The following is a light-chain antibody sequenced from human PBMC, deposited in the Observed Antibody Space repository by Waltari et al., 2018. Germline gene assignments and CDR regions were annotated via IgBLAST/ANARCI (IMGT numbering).Light chain of an antibody. CDR2: DVS. CDR3: NSFTGRTWV. CDR1: NSAVGSNNY. J-gene: IGLJ3*02. Sequence: QSALPQPASVSGSPGQSLTTPCTGTNSAVGSNNYVSWYQQHPGKAPKLMMYDVSNRPSGVSHRFSGSKSGNTASLTISGLQAEDEADYFCNSFTGRTWVFGGGTKLTVL. V-gene: IGLV2-14*03.